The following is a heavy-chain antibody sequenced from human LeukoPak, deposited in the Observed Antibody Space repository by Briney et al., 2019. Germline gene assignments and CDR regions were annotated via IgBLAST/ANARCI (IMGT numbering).Heavy chain of an antibody. CDR3: AEDRQRGSYYSVFDY. V-gene: IGHV3-30*18. CDR1: GFTFSSYG. D-gene: IGHD1-26*01. Sequence: GGSLRLSCAASGFTFSSYGMHWVRQAPGKGLEWVAVISYDGSNKYYADSVKGRFTISRDNSKNTLYLQMNSLRAEDTAVYYCAEDRQRGSYYSVFDYWGQGTLVTVSS. J-gene: IGHJ4*02. CDR2: ISYDGSNK.